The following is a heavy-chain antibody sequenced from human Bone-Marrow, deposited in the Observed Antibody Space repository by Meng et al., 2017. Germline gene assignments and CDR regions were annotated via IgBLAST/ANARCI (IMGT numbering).Heavy chain of an antibody. J-gene: IGHJ3*02. CDR2: IETKPNSYAT. V-gene: IGHV3-73*01. CDR3: TSSTSGHI. Sequence: GESLKISCAVSGVSFSGSDIHWVRQASGKGLEWVGRIETKPNSYATSYAASMRGRLTISRDDSKNTAYLQRNSLKTEDTARYYCTSSTSGHIWGQGTMVTVSS. D-gene: IGHD6-19*01. CDR1: GVSFSGSD.